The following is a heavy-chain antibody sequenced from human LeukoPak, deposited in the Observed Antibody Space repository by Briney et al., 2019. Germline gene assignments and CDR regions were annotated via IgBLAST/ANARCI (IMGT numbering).Heavy chain of an antibody. Sequence: PSETLSLTCTVSSYSISSDYYWGWIRQPPGKGLEWIGSIFHRGTTYYNPSLKSRVTISVDKSKNQFSLKLSSVTAADTAVYYCARRIVVVTGDAFDIWGQGTMVTVSS. CDR3: ARRIVVVTGDAFDI. CDR1: SYSISSDYY. V-gene: IGHV4-38-2*02. D-gene: IGHD2-21*02. J-gene: IGHJ3*02. CDR2: IFHRGTT.